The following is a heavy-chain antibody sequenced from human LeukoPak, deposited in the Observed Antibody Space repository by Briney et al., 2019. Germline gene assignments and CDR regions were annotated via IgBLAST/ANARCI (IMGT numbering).Heavy chain of an antibody. J-gene: IGHJ6*02. CDR1: GFTFSSYG. V-gene: IGHV3-30*18. D-gene: IGHD2-2*01. CDR3: AKVGAAAPPTLYYYYYGTDV. Sequence: GGSLRLSCAASGFTFSSYGMPWVRQAPGKGLEWVAVISYDGSNKYYADSVKGRFTISRDNSKNTLYLQMNSLRAEDTAVYYCAKVGAAAPPTLYYYYYGTDVWGQGTTVTVSS. CDR2: ISYDGSNK.